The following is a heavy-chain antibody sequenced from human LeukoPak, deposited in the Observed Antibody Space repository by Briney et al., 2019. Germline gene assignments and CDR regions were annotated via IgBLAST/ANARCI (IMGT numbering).Heavy chain of an antibody. D-gene: IGHD6-19*01. CDR1: GFTFSSYA. J-gene: IGHJ5*02. V-gene: IGHV3-64D*06. Sequence: GGSLRLSCSASGFTFSSYAMHWVRQAPGKGLEYASAISSNGGSTYYADSVKGRFTISRDNSKNTLYLQMSSLRAEDTAVYYCVKDRIAVAGTCWFDPWGQGTLVTVSS. CDR3: VKDRIAVAGTCWFDP. CDR2: ISSNGGST.